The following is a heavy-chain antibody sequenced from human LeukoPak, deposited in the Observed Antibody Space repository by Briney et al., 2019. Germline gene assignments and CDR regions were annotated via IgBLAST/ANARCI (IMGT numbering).Heavy chain of an antibody. Sequence: GGSLRLSCAASGSTVSDNYMSWVRQAPGKGLEWVSVMYSGGDTYYANSVKGRFTFSRDISKNTLFLQMNGLTTEDTAMYYCARDAPQVPAAGVLASWGQGTLVTVSS. J-gene: IGHJ5*02. V-gene: IGHV3-53*01. CDR2: MYSGGDT. CDR1: GSTVSDNY. D-gene: IGHD6-13*01. CDR3: ARDAPQVPAAGVLAS.